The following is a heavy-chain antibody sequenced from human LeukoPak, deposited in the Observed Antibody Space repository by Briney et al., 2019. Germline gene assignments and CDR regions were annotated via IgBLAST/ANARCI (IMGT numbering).Heavy chain of an antibody. Sequence: GGSLRLSCAASGFTFSSYSMNWVRQAPGEGLEWVANIKQDGSEKYYVDSVKGRFTISRDNAKNSLYLQMNSLRAEDTAVYYCARDAWGSYRHAHFDYWGQGTLVTVSS. CDR1: GFTFSSYS. J-gene: IGHJ4*02. D-gene: IGHD3-16*02. CDR2: IKQDGSEK. CDR3: ARDAWGSYRHAHFDY. V-gene: IGHV3-7*01.